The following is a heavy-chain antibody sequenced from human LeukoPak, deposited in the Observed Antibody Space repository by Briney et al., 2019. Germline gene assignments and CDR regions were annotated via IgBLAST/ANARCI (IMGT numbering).Heavy chain of an antibody. J-gene: IGHJ3*02. CDR3: ARHSSRETDAFDI. V-gene: IGHV1-8*03. CDR1: GYTFTSYD. Sequence: ASVKVSCKASGYTFTSYDINWVRQATGQGLEWMGWMNPNSDNTGYAQKFQGRVTITRNTSISTAYMELSSLRSEDTAVYYCARHSSRETDAFDIWGQGTMVTVSS. D-gene: IGHD6-13*01. CDR2: MNPNSDNT.